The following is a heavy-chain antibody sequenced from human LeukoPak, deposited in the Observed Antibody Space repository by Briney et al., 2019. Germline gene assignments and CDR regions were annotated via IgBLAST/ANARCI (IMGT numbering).Heavy chain of an antibody. D-gene: IGHD3-10*01. CDR1: GGSISGNNYC. V-gene: IGHV4-39*01. CDR2: VFSSGST. CDR3: ARRHDGEFDY. J-gene: IGHJ4*02. Sequence: SETLSLTCTASGGSISGNNYCWGWVRQPPGKGLEWIGSVFSSGSTYYNPSLKSRVTISVDTSKNQFSLKLSSVTAADTAVYYCARRHDGEFDYWGQGTLVTVSS.